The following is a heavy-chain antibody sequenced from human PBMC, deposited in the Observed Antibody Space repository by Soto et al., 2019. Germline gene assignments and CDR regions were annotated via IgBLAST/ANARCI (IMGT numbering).Heavy chain of an antibody. V-gene: IGHV4-34*01. CDR1: GGSFSGYY. J-gene: IGHJ4*02. CDR2: INHSGST. CDR3: ARGRGVVVPAALDY. D-gene: IGHD2-2*01. Sequence: NPSETLSLTCAVYGGSFSGYYWSWIRQPPGKGLEWIGEINHSGSTNYNPSLKSRVTISVDTSKNQFSLKLSSVTAADTAVYYCARGRGVVVPAALDYWGQGTLVTVSS.